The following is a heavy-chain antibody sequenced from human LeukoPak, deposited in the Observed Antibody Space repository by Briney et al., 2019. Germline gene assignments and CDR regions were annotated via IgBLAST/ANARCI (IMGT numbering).Heavy chain of an antibody. CDR1: GYTFTGYY. D-gene: IGHD4-17*01. V-gene: IGHV1-8*02. CDR3: AREMYYGDYAWFY. CDR2: MNPNSGNT. J-gene: IGHJ4*02. Sequence: VASVKVSCKASGYTFTGYYMHWVRQAPGQGLEWMGWMNPNSGNTGYAQKFQGRVTMTRNTSISIAYMELSSLRSEDTAVYYCAREMYYGDYAWFYWGQGTLVTVSS.